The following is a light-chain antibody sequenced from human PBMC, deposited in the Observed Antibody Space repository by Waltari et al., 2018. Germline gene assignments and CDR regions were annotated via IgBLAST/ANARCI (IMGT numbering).Light chain of an antibody. Sequence: PGKGPGYLMKVTGDGTDTKGDDIPDRSSGSSSGADRYLTISSLQPDDEADYYCQTGGHGTWVFGEGTTLTVL. V-gene: IGLV4-69*01. J-gene: IGLJ3*02. CDR2: VTGDGTD. CDR3: QTGGHGTWV.